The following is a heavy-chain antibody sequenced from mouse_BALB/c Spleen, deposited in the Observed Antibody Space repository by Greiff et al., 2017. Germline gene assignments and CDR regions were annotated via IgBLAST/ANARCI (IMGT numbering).Heavy chain of an antibody. CDR1: GYTFSSYW. V-gene: IGHV1-9*01. J-gene: IGHJ4*01. D-gene: IGHD2-12*01. CDR3: AKEHDNYAMDY. CDR2: ILPGSGST. Sequence: VQLKESGAELMKPGASVKISCTATGYTFSSYWIEWVKQRPGHGLEWIGEILPGSGSTNYNEKFKGKATFTADTSSNTAYMQLSSLTSEDSAVYYCAKEHDNYAMDYWGQGTSVTVSS.